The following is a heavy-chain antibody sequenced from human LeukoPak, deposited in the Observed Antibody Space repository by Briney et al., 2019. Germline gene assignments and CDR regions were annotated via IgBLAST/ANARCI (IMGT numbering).Heavy chain of an antibody. CDR2: IVGRGSST. D-gene: IGHD3-9*01. V-gene: IGHV3-23*01. CDR3: AKWGDYDILTGYYDSDY. Sequence: AGGSLRLSCAASGFIFSNYAMSWVRQARGKGLEGVSAIVGRGSSTYYADSVRGRFTISRDNSKNTLYLQLNRLREEDTAVYYCAKWGDYDILTGYYDSDYWGQGTLVTVSS. CDR1: GFIFSNYA. J-gene: IGHJ4*02.